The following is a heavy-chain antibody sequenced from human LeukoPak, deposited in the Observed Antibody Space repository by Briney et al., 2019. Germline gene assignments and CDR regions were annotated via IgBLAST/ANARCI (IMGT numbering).Heavy chain of an antibody. V-gene: IGHV6-1*01. CDR1: GDSVSSNSAA. Sequence: SQTLSLTCAISGDSVSSNSAAWNWIRQSPSRGLEWLGRTYYRSKCYNDYAVSVKSRITINPDTSKNQFSLQLNSVTPEDTAVYYCARASNSSYCSSTSCFPSFDYWGQGTLVTVSS. CDR2: TYYRSKCYN. J-gene: IGHJ4*02. CDR3: ARASNSSYCSSTSCFPSFDY. D-gene: IGHD2-2*01.